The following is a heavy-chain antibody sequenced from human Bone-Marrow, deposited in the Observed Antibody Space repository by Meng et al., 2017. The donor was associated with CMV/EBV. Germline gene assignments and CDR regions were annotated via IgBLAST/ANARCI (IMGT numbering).Heavy chain of an antibody. V-gene: IGHV3-48*03. CDR3: GRQNIAARPFAY. Sequence: GGSLRLSCAASGFTFSSYEMNWVRQAPGKGLEWVSYISSSSSTIYYADSVKGRFTISRDNAKNSLYLQMNSLRAEDTAVYYCGRQNIAARPFAYWGQGTLVTGSS. CDR1: GFTFSSYE. J-gene: IGHJ4*02. CDR2: ISSSSSTI. D-gene: IGHD6-6*01.